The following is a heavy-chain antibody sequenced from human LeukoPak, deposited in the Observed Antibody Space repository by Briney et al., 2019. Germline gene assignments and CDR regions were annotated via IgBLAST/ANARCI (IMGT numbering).Heavy chain of an antibody. CDR2: IYYSGST. CDR3: ARSPYDSSGYYLLLGAFDI. V-gene: IGHV4-59*01. D-gene: IGHD3-22*01. CDR1: GGSFSGYY. J-gene: IGHJ3*02. Sequence: PSETLSLTCAVYGGSFSGYYWSWIRQPPGKGLEWIGYIYYSGSTNYNPSLKSRVTISVDTSKNQFSLKLSSVTAADTAVYYCARSPYDSSGYYLLLGAFDIWGQGTMVTVSS.